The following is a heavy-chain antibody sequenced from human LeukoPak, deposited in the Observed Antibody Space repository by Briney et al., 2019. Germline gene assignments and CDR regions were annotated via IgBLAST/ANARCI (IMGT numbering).Heavy chain of an antibody. Sequence: SETLSLTCTVSGGSISGYYWSWIRRSPGKGLVWIGYMHYSGSTNYNPSLKSRVTMSIDMSKNQFSLKLSSVTAADTALYYCARHFTYYYDSSGYPRDAFDIWGQGTMVTVSS. V-gene: IGHV4-59*08. D-gene: IGHD3-22*01. CDR2: MHYSGST. CDR3: ARHFTYYYDSSGYPRDAFDI. CDR1: GGSISGYY. J-gene: IGHJ3*02.